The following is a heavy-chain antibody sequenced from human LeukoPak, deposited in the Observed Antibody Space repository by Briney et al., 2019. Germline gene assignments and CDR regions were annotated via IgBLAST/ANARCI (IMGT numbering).Heavy chain of an antibody. V-gene: IGHV3-30*18. CDR2: ISYDGSNK. CDR1: GFTFSSYG. D-gene: IGHD2-2*01. J-gene: IGHJ4*02. CDR3: AKDQRDEYGIFDY. Sequence: GGSLRLSCAASGFTFSSYGMHWVRQAPGKGLEWVAVISYDGSNKYYADSVKGRFTISRDNSKNTLYLQMNSLRAEDTAVYYCAKDQRDEYGIFDYWGQGTLVTVSS.